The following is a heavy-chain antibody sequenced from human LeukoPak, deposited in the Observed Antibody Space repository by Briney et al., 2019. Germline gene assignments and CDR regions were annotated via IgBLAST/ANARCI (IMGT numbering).Heavy chain of an antibody. Sequence: SETLSLTCAVSSGSIFSSNWWSWVRQPPGKGLEWIGQIFHSGSTYYNPSLKSRVTISVDTSKNQFPLKLSSVTAADTAVYYCARGYCTNAVCSLGPTQAWGQGTLVTVSS. CDR1: SGSIFSSNW. V-gene: IGHV4-4*02. J-gene: IGHJ4*02. D-gene: IGHD2-8*01. CDR2: IFHSGST. CDR3: ARGYCTNAVCSLGPTQA.